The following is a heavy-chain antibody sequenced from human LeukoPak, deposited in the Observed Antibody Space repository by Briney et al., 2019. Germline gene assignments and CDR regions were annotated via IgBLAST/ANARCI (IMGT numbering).Heavy chain of an antibody. J-gene: IGHJ6*02. CDR3: ARDVRVEPGGYYYGMDV. Sequence: QSGGSLRLSCAASGFTFSSYAMHWVRQAPGKGLEWVAVISYDGSNKYYADSVKGRFTISRDNSKNTLYLQMNSLRAEDTAVYYCARDVRVEPGGYYYGMDVWGQGTTVTVSS. D-gene: IGHD1-26*01. CDR2: ISYDGSNK. CDR1: GFTFSSYA. V-gene: IGHV3-30*01.